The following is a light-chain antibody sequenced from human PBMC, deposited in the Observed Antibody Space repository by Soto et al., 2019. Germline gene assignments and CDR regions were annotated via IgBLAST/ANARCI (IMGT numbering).Light chain of an antibody. CDR2: KVS. V-gene: IGKV1-5*03. CDR3: QQYSNYPWT. J-gene: IGKJ1*01. CDR1: QTINNW. Sequence: DIQMTQSPSTLSASVGDRVTITCRASQTINNWLGWLQQKPGKAPNLLIYKVSTLESGVPSRFSGSGSGTEFTLTIDGLQTDDCATYYCQQYSNYPWTFGQGTRVEIK.